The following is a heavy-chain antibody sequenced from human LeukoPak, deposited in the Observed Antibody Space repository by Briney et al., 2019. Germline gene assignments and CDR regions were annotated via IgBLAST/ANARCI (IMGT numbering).Heavy chain of an antibody. CDR1: DGSISSYY. J-gene: IGHJ4*02. V-gene: IGHV4-4*09. Sequence: SETLPLTCTVSDGSISSYYWSWIRQPPGKGLEWIGYIYTRGSTNYSPSLKSRVTISSDTSKNQFSLKLIPVTAADTAVYYCARQPGPGTYYFDYWGQGTLVTVSS. CDR3: ARQPGPGTYYFDY. D-gene: IGHD1-14*01. CDR2: IYTRGST.